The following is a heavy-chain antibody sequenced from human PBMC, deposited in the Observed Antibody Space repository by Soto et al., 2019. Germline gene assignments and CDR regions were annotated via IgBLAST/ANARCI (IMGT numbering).Heavy chain of an antibody. V-gene: IGHV4-39*01. J-gene: IGHJ4*02. Sequence: SETLSLTCTVSGGSISSSSYYWGWIRQPPGKGLEWIGSIYYSGSTYYNPSLKSRVTISVDTSKNQFSLKVSSVTAADTAVYYCARRRLGMEGYYFDYWGQGTLVTVSS. CDR3: ARRRLGMEGYYFDY. D-gene: IGHD7-27*01. CDR1: GGSISSSSYY. CDR2: IYYSGST.